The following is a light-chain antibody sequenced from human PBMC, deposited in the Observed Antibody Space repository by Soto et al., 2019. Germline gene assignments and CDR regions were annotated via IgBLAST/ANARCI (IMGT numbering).Light chain of an antibody. J-gene: IGKJ5*01. CDR3: QQSYSNPRT. V-gene: IGKV1-39*01. CDR2: AAS. CDR1: QSISSY. Sequence: DIQMTQSPSSLSASVGGRVTITCRASQSISSYLNWYQQKPGKAPKVLIYAASSLQSGVPSRFSGSGSGTDFTLTISSLQPEDFANYYCQQSYSNPRTFGGGTRLEIK.